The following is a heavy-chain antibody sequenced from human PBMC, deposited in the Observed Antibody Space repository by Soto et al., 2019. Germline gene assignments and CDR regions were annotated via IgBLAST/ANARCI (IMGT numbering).Heavy chain of an antibody. V-gene: IGHV4-59*01. Sequence: SETLSLTCTVSGGSISSYYWSGIRQPPGKGLEWIGYIYYSWSTSYNPSLKSRVTISVDTSKNQFSLKLSSVTAADTAVYYCARVSLWFGELLYLGFDYWGHGSLVAFSS. D-gene: IGHD3-10*01. CDR2: IYYSWST. J-gene: IGHJ4*01. CDR1: GGSISSYY. CDR3: ARVSLWFGELLYLGFDY.